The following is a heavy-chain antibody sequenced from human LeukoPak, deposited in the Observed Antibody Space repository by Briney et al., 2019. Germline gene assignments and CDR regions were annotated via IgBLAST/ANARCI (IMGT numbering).Heavy chain of an antibody. CDR1: GGSISSSSYY. D-gene: IGHD2-8*01. CDR2: IYYSGST. V-gene: IGHV4-39*07. Sequence: SETLSLTCSVSGGSISSSSYYWGWIRQPPGKGLEWIGSIYYSGSTYYNPSLKSRVTISVDRSKNQFSLKLSSVTAADTAVYYCARVPQRHYCTNGVCYVGAFDIWGQGTMVTVSS. J-gene: IGHJ3*02. CDR3: ARVPQRHYCTNGVCYVGAFDI.